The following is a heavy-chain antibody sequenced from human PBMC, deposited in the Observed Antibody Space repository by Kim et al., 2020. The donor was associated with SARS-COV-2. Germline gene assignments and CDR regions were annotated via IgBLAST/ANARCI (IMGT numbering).Heavy chain of an antibody. V-gene: IGHV1-18*01. CDR1: GYTFTSYG. Sequence: ASVKVSCKASGYTFTSYGISWVRQAPGQGLEWMGWISAYNGNTNYAQKLQGRVTMTTDTSTSTAYMELRSLRSDDTAVYYCARDYWDYVWGSYRPHNYCGMDVWGQGTTVTVSS. J-gene: IGHJ6*02. D-gene: IGHD3-16*02. CDR3: ARDYWDYVWGSYRPHNYCGMDV. CDR2: ISAYNGNT.